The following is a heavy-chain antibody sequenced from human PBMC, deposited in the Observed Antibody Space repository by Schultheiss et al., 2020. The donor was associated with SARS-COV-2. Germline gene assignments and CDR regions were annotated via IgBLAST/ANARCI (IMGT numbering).Heavy chain of an antibody. CDR3: ARLGTYYYDSSGYNPIDY. J-gene: IGHJ4*02. CDR2: INHSGST. CDR1: GGSFSGYY. D-gene: IGHD3-22*01. V-gene: IGHV4-34*01. Sequence: SQTLSLTCAVYGGSFSGYYWSWIRQPPGKGLEWIGEINHSGSTNYNPSLESRVTILVDTSKNQFSLKLSSVTAADTAVYYCARLGTYYYDSSGYNPIDYWGQGTLVTVSS.